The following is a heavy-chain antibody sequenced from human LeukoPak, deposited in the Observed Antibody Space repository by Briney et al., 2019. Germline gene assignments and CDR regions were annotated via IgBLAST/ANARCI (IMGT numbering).Heavy chain of an antibody. CDR2: NSGGST. V-gene: IGHV3-23*01. J-gene: IGHJ4*02. D-gene: IGHD4-17*01. CDR1: GFTFSSYA. Sequence: GGSLRLSCAASGFTFSSYAVYWVRQAPGKGLEWVSSNSGGSTYYADSVKGRFTISRDNSKNTLYLQMNSLRAEDTAVYYCARDDGDYALFDYWGQGTLVTVSS. CDR3: ARDDGDYALFDY.